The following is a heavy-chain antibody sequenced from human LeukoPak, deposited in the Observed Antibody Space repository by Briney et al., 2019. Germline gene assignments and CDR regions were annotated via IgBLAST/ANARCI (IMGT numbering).Heavy chain of an antibody. D-gene: IGHD3-22*01. CDR3: ARSAMYYYDSSGSYYFDY. J-gene: IGHJ4*02. CDR1: GGSISSDGNS. CDR2: IYHSGST. Sequence: SETLSLTCAVSGGSISSDGNSWSWIRQPPGKGLEWIGYIYHSGSTYYNPSLKSRVTISVDRSKNQFSLKLNSVTAADTAVYYCARSAMYYYDSSGSYYFDYWGQGTLVTVSS. V-gene: IGHV4-30-2*01.